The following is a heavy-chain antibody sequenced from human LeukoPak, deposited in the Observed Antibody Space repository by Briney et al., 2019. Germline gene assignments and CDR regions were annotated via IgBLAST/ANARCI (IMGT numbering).Heavy chain of an antibody. J-gene: IGHJ4*02. CDR2: INWNGGST. CDR3: ARSGNLNHGDY. CDR1: GFTFDEYG. V-gene: IGHV3-20*04. Sequence: PGGPQRLSCAASGFTFDEYGMIGLRQAPGKGREWVSGINWNGGSTGYADSVKGRFTISRDNAKNSLYLQMNSVRAEDTALYYCARSGNLNHGDYWGQGTLFTVSS. D-gene: IGHD1-14*01.